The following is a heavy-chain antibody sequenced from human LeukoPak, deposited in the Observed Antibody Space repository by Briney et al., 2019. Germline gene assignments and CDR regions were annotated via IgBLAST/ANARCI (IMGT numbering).Heavy chain of an antibody. V-gene: IGHV3-23*01. CDR2: ISGSGGST. J-gene: IGHJ4*02. Sequence: GGSLRLSCAASGFTSSSYAMSWVRQAPGKGLEWVSAISGSGGSTYYADSVKGRFTISRDNSKNTLYLQMNSLRAEDTAVYYCAKDPVMNPPQWELPRDCWGQGTLVTVSS. D-gene: IGHD1-26*01. CDR3: AKDPVMNPPQWELPRDC. CDR1: GFTSSSYA.